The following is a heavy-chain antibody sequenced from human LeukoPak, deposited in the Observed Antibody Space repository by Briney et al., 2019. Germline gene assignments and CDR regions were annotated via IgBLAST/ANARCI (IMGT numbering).Heavy chain of an antibody. CDR2: ISSSGGTI. J-gene: IGHJ4*02. Sequence: GGSLRLSCAASGFTFSSYSMNWVRQAPGKGLEWVSYISSSGGTIYYTDSVKGRFTISRDNAKNSLYLQMNSLRAEDTAVYYCARDKGSRATQFDYWGQGTLVTVSS. D-gene: IGHD1-26*01. CDR1: GFTFSSYS. CDR3: ARDKGSRATQFDY. V-gene: IGHV3-48*04.